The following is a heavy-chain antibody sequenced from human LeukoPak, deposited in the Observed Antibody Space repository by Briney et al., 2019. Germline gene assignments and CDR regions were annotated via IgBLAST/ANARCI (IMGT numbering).Heavy chain of an antibody. J-gene: IGHJ6*03. Sequence: GASVKVSCKASGYTFTNYDINWVRQATGQGLEWMGWMNPNSGNTGYAQRFQGRVTMTRNTSISTAYMELSSLRSEDTAVYYCARLYSGYGNYYYYMDVWGKGTTVTVSS. CDR2: MNPNSGNT. D-gene: IGHD5-12*01. CDR3: ARLYSGYGNYYYYMDV. V-gene: IGHV1-8*01. CDR1: GYTFTNYD.